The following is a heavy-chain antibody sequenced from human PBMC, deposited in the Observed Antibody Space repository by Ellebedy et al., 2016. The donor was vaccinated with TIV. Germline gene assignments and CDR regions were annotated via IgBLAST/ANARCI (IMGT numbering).Heavy chain of an antibody. J-gene: IGHJ6*03. V-gene: IGHV1-18*01. CDR3: ARLDIVVVPAAILKGMFHYYYYMDV. D-gene: IGHD2-2*02. CDR2: ISAYNGNT. Sequence: ASVKVSCXASGYTFTSYGISWVRQAPGQGLEWMGWISAYNGNTNYAQKLQGRVTMTTDTSTSTAYMELRSLRSDDTAVYYCARLDIVVVPAAILKGMFHYYYYMDVWGKGTTVTVPS. CDR1: GYTFTSYG.